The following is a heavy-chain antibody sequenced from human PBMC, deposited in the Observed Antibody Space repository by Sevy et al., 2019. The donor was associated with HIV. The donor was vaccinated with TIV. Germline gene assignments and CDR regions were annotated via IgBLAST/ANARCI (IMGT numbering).Heavy chain of an antibody. CDR2: IKQDGSEK. J-gene: IGHJ4*02. D-gene: IGHD3-16*01. CDR3: AKQANWALDY. CDR1: GFTFSSFW. Sequence: GGSLRLSCAVSGFTFSSFWMSWVRQAPGKGLEWVANIKQDGSEKYYVDSVKGQFTISIENAKNSLYLQMNSLRAEDAAMYYCAKQANWALDYWGQGTLVTVSS. V-gene: IGHV3-7*01.